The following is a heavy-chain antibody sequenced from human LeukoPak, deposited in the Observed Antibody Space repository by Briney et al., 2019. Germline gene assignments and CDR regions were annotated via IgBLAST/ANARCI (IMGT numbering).Heavy chain of an antibody. CDR1: GFTLSSYS. J-gene: IGHJ1*01. V-gene: IGHV3-21*06. D-gene: IGHD6-19*01. CDR2: ISGSSAYI. Sequence: GGSLRLSCAASGFTLSSYSMNWVRQAPGKGLEWVSSISGSSAYIYYADSVKGRFTISRNNAKNSLYLQMNSLRAEDTAVYYCASGHSSGWSPFHHWGQGTLVTVSS. CDR3: ASGHSSGWSPFHH.